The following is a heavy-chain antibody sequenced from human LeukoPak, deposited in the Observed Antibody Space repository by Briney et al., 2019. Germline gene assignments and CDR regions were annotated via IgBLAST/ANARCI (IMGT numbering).Heavy chain of an antibody. D-gene: IGHD3-10*01. Sequence: PGGSLRLSCAASGFTFDDYGMSWVRQAPGKGLEWVSGINWNGGSTGYADSVKGRFTISRDNAKNSLYLQMNSLRAEDTALYYCARARITMVRGPLTFYYMDVWGKGTTVTVSS. CDR1: GFTFDDYG. CDR2: INWNGGST. J-gene: IGHJ6*03. V-gene: IGHV3-20*04. CDR3: ARARITMVRGPLTFYYMDV.